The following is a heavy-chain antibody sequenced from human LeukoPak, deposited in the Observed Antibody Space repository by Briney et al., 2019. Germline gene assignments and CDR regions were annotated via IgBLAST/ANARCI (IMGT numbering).Heavy chain of an antibody. D-gene: IGHD5-18*01. J-gene: IGHJ4*02. CDR3: ATGSGLWSPDY. Sequence: PGGSLRLSCAASGFTFSSYWMHWVRPAPGKGLVWVSRINTDGSSTSYADSVKGRFTISRDNAKNRLYVQMYSLRAEDTAVYYCATGSGLWSPDYWGQGTLVTVSS. CDR2: INTDGSST. V-gene: IGHV3-74*01. CDR1: GFTFSSYW.